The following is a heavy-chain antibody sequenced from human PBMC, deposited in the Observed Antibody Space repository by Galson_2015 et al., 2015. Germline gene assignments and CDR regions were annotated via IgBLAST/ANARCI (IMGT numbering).Heavy chain of an antibody. Sequence: SLRLSCAASGFTFSSYGMHWVRQAPGKGLEWVAVIWYDGSNKYYADSVKGRFTISRDNSKNTLYLQMNSLRAEDTAVYYCARDESYGSGSFHFDYWGQGTLVTVSS. CDR1: GFTFSSYG. D-gene: IGHD3-10*01. CDR2: IWYDGSNK. V-gene: IGHV3-33*01. J-gene: IGHJ4*02. CDR3: ARDESYGSGSFHFDY.